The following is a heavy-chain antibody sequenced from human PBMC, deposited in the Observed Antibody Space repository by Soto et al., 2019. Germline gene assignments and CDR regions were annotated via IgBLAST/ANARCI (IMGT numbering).Heavy chain of an antibody. J-gene: IGHJ3*02. D-gene: IGHD2-15*01. V-gene: IGHV3-64*01. CDR3: ASGYCSGGSCYEGAFDI. CDR2: ISSNGGST. CDR1: GFTFSSYA. Sequence: SLRLSCAASGFTFSSYAMHWVRQAPGKGLEYVSAISSNGGSTYYANSVKGRFTISRDNSKNTLYLQMGSLRAEDMAVYYCASGYCSGGSCYEGAFDIWGQGTMVTVSS.